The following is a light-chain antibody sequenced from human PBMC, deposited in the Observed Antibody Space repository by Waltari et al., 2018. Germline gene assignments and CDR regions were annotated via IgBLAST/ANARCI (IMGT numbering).Light chain of an antibody. J-gene: IGKJ1*01. Sequence: EIVMTQSPGTLSLSPGERPTLPCRASQSVSRSLAWYQQKPAQAPRLPIYGASSRATGVPDRFSGSGSGTDFSLTISRLEPEDFAVYYCQHYVRLPVSFGQGTKVEI. CDR1: QSVSRS. CDR3: QHYVRLPVS. CDR2: GAS. V-gene: IGKV3-20*01.